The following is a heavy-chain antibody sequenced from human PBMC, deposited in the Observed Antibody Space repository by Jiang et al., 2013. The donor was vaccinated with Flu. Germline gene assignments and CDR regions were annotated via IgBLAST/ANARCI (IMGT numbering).Heavy chain of an antibody. D-gene: IGHD6-19*01. CDR1: GYTFTTYY. Sequence: SGAEVKKPGASVKVSCKASGYTFTTYYMHWVRQAPGQGLEWMGSIIPGGGNRYYAQKYQGRVTMTRDTSTSTVYMELSSLTSEDTAVYYCARDLGSGRGRPFDYWGQGTLVTVSS. CDR2: IIPGGGNR. J-gene: IGHJ4*02. CDR3: ARDLGSGRGRPFDY. V-gene: IGHV1-46*01.